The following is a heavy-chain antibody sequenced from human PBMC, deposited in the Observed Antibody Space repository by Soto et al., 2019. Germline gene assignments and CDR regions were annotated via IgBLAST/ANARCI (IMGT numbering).Heavy chain of an antibody. Sequence: EVHLLESGGELVQPGGSLSLSCAASVFTFNNYAMTCVRQAPGKGLEWVSAVSGSGVHTDYADSMRGRFTISRDNSKNRQYMHINGLGAEDTAIYYCAKDFNDFATSACVGGPYGLDVWGEGTTVTVFS. CDR2: VSGSGVHT. D-gene: IGHD3-3*01. CDR3: AKDFNDFATSACVGGPYGLDV. CDR1: VFTFNNYA. J-gene: IGHJ6*04. V-gene: IGHV3-23*01.